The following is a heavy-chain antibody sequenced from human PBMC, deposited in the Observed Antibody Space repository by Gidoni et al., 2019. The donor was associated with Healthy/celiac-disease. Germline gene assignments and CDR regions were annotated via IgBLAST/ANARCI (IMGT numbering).Heavy chain of an antibody. CDR3: ARRGGNDYVWGKSWFDP. J-gene: IGHJ5*02. CDR2: IYTSGST. Sequence: QVQLQESGPGLVKPSQTLSLTCTVSGGSISSGSYYWSWIRPPAGKGLEWIGRIYTSGSTNYNPSLKGRVTISVDTSKNQFSLKLSSVTAADTAVYYCARRGGNDYVWGKSWFDPWGQGTLVTVSS. D-gene: IGHD3-16*01. V-gene: IGHV4-61*02. CDR1: GGSISSGSYY.